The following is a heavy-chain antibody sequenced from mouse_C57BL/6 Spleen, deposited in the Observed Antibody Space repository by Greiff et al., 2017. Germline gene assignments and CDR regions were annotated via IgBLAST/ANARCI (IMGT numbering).Heavy chain of an antibody. V-gene: IGHV1-26*01. Sequence: VQLQQSGPELVKPGASVKISCKASGYTFTDYYMNWVKQSHGKSLEWIGDINPNNGGTSYNQKFKGKATLTVDKSSSTAYMELRSLTSEDSAVYYCARGGIVWGTGTTVTVSS. CDR2: INPNNGGT. CDR3: ARGGIV. CDR1: GYTFTDYY. J-gene: IGHJ1*03. D-gene: IGHD6-1*01.